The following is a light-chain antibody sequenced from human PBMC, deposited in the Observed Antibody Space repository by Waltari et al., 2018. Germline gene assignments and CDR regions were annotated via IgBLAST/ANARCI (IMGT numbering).Light chain of an antibody. CDR2: DVT. CDR3: FSYTSSSTWV. CDR1: SSDVGGYNY. J-gene: IGLJ3*02. Sequence: QSALTQPASVSGSPGQSITISCTGTSSDVGGYNYVSWFQQHPGKAPKLMIYDVTNRPSGVSKRFSGSKSGDTASLTISGLQAEDEADYYCFSYTSSSTWVFGGGTKLTVL. V-gene: IGLV2-14*03.